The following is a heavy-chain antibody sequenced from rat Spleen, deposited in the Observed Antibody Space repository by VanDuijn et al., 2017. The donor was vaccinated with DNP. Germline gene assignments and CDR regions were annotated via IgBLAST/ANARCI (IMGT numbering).Heavy chain of an antibody. CDR1: GFNFNDCW. V-gene: IGHV4-2*01. CDR3: ARLGWHGWFAY. Sequence: EVKFVESGGGLVQPGRSLKLSCAASGFNFNDCWMGWVRQAPGKGLEWIGEINKDSSTINSSPSLRERFTISRDNAQNSLYLQMSKVGSDDTAIYYCARLGWHGWFAYWGQGTLVTVSS. J-gene: IGHJ3*01. D-gene: IGHD1-11*01. CDR2: INKDSSTI.